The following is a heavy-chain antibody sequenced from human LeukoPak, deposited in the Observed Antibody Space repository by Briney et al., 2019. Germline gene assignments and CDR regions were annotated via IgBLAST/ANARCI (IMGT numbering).Heavy chain of an antibody. J-gene: IGHJ4*02. V-gene: IGHV3-48*01. Sequence: QSGGSLRLSCAASGFTFNSYNMNWVHQAPGKGLEWISYISGSSSTIYYADSVKGRFSISRDNAENSLYLQMNSLRAEDTAVYYCARDWKAMDFWGQGTLVTVSS. CDR3: ARDWKAMDF. CDR2: ISGSSSTI. CDR1: GFTFNSYN. D-gene: IGHD1-1*01.